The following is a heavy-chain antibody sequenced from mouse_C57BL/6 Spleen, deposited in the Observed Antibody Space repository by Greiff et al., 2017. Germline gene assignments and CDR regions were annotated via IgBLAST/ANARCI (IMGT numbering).Heavy chain of an antibody. Sequence: EVQLVESGPGLVKPSQSLSLTCSVTGYSITSGYYWHWIRQFPGNKLEWRGYISYDGSNNYNPSLKNRISITRDTSKNQFFLKLNSVTTEDTATYYCAEGSPFDYWGQGTTLTVSS. CDR1: GYSITSGYY. CDR2: ISYDGSN. V-gene: IGHV3-6*01. CDR3: AEGSPFDY. J-gene: IGHJ2*01. D-gene: IGHD1-1*02.